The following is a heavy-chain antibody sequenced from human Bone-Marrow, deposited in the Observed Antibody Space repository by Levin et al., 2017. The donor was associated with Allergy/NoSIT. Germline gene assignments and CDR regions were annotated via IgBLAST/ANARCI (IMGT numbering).Heavy chain of an antibody. CDR1: GFTFSDYA. V-gene: IGHV3-23*01. CDR2: ISGNDGGT. CDR3: AKVDSSGWYEKLDY. Sequence: HPSETLSLTCAASGFTFSDYAMSWVRQAPGKGLEWVSTISGNDGGTHYAESVKGRFTISRDNSRNTLSLQMNSLRTEDTAVYYCAKVDSSGWYEKLDYWGQGSLVTVSS. J-gene: IGHJ4*02. D-gene: IGHD6-19*01.